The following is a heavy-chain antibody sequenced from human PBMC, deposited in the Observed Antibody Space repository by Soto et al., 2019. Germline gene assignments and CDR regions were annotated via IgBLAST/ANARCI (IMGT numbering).Heavy chain of an antibody. CDR3: VREKAAAPYSFDY. D-gene: IGHD6-13*01. CDR1: GDSISSGGYS. J-gene: IGHJ4*02. CDR2: IYHSGST. Sequence: SETLSLTCAVSGDSISSGGYSWSWIRQPPGKGLEWIGYIYHSGSTYYNPSLKSRVTISVDRSKNQFSLKLSSVTAADTAVYYCVREKAAAPYSFDYCGQGT. V-gene: IGHV4-30-2*01.